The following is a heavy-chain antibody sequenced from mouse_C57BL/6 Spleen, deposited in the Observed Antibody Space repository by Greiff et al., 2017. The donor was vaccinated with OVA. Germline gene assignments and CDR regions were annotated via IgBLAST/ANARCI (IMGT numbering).Heavy chain of an antibody. J-gene: IGHJ4*01. D-gene: IGHD2-4*01. CDR1: GFSLTSYG. CDR3: AKNDDYDPLYAMDY. CDR2: IWRGGST. Sequence: VQLVESGPGLVQPSQSLSITCTVSGFSLTSYGVHWVRQSPGKGLEWLGVIWRGGSTDYNAAFMSRLSITKDNSKSQVFFKMNSLQADDTAIYYCAKNDDYDPLYAMDYWGQGTSVTVSS. V-gene: IGHV2-5*01.